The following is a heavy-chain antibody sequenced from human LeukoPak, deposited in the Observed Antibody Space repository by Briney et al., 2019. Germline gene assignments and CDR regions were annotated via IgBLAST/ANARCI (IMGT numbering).Heavy chain of an antibody. CDR3: ARDGYSGRYDDLDI. CDR1: GGTFSSYA. J-gene: IGHJ4*02. D-gene: IGHD5-12*01. Sequence: SVKVSCKASGGTFSSYAISWVRQAPGQGLEWMGRIIPILGIANYAQKFQGRVTITADKSTSTAYMELSSLRSDDTAVYYCARDGYSGRYDDLDIWGQGTLVTVSS. CDR2: IIPILGIA. V-gene: IGHV1-69*04.